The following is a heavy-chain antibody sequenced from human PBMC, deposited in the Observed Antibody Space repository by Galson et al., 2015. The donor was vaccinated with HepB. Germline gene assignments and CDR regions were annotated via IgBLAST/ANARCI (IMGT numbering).Heavy chain of an antibody. CDR1: GYTFTSYA. D-gene: IGHD3-16*01. Sequence: SVKVSCKASGYTFTSYAMNWVRQAPGQGLEWMGWINTNTGNPTYAQGFTGRFVFSLDTSVSTAYLQISSLKAGDTAVYYCARRGITFGGGGHYYYMDVWGKGTTVTVSS. CDR2: INTNTGNP. J-gene: IGHJ6*03. V-gene: IGHV7-4-1*02. CDR3: ARRGITFGGGGHYYYMDV.